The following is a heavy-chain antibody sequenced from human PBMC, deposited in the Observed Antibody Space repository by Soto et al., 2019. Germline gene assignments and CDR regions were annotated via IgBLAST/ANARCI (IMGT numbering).Heavy chain of an antibody. J-gene: IGHJ4*02. CDR3: ARHGGGVGAPPDY. V-gene: IGHV4-59*08. Sequence: QVQLQESGPGLVKPSETLSLTCTVSGGSISSYYWSWIRQPPGKGLEWIGYIYYSGSTNYNPSLKSRVTLSVHTSKNQFSLKLSSVTAADTAVYYWARHGGGVGAPPDYWGQGTLVTVSS. CDR2: IYYSGST. CDR1: GGSISSYY. D-gene: IGHD1-26*01.